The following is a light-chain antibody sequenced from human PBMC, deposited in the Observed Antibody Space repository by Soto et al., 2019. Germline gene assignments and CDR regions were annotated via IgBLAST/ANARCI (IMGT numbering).Light chain of an antibody. CDR2: GAS. J-gene: IGKJ1*01. V-gene: IGKV3-20*01. Sequence: EIVLTQSPGTLSLSPGERATLSFRASQSVSSSSLAWYPQKRGQAPRLLIHGASNRATGIPDRFSGSGSGTDFTLTISRLEPEDFAVYYCQQYGGSPRTFGQGTKVDIK. CDR1: QSVSSSS. CDR3: QQYGGSPRT.